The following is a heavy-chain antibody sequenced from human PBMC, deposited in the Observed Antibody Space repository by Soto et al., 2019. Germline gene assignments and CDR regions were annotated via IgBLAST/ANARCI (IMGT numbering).Heavy chain of an antibody. V-gene: IGHV4-34*01. CDR1: GGSFSGYY. D-gene: IGHD5-18*01. J-gene: IGHJ6*02. CDR3: ARGRGYSYGRGVYYYYYYGMDV. Sequence: PSETLSLTCAGYGGSFSGYYWSWIRQPPGKGLEWIGEINHSGSTNYNPSLKSRVTISVDTSKNQFSLKLSSVTAADTAVYYCARGRGYSYGRGVYYYYYYGMDVWGQGTTVTVSS. CDR2: INHSGST.